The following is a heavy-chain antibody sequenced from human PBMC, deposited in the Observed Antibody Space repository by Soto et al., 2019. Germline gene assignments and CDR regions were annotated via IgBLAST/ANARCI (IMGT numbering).Heavy chain of an antibody. V-gene: IGHV1-69*01. Sequence: QVQLVQSGAEVKKPGASVKVSCKASGGSFSKFVISWVRQAPGTGLEWMGGIIPNFGTTNYAQKFQGKVTITADETTRTDYLEQSGLTSEAAAVYYCAGDGGGEATIRAWGQGTLVTVSS. J-gene: IGHJ5*02. CDR2: IIPNFGTT. CDR1: GGSFSKFV. CDR3: AGDGGGEATIRA. D-gene: IGHD5-12*01.